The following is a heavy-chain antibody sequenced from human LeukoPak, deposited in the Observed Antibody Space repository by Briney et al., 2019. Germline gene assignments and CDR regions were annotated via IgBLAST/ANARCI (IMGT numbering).Heavy chain of an antibody. CDR1: GFTFSSYA. Sequence: GGSLRLSCAASGFTFSSYAMSWVRQAPGKGLGWASAISGSGGSTYYADSVKGRSTISRDNSKNTLYLQMNSLRAEDTAVYYCAKARTRILTGYRGFDYWGQGTLVTVSS. CDR2: ISGSGGST. V-gene: IGHV3-23*01. J-gene: IGHJ4*02. D-gene: IGHD3-9*01. CDR3: AKARTRILTGYRGFDY.